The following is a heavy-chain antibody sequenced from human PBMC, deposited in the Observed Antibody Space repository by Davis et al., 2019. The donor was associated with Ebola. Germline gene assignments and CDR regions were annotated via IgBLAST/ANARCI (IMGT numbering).Heavy chain of an antibody. V-gene: IGHV3-48*02. CDR1: GFSLTNYG. D-gene: IGHD2-2*01. J-gene: IGHJ6*03. Sequence: GGSLRLSCDVSGFSLTNYGMTWVRQPPGKGLEWVSHISSWGHNILYADAVKGRFTISRDTARNSLYLQMNSLRDEDTAVYYCARDRYQLLSDLVRYYYYYMDVWGKGTTVTVSS. CDR3: ARDRYQLLSDLVRYYYYYMDV. CDR2: ISSWGHNI.